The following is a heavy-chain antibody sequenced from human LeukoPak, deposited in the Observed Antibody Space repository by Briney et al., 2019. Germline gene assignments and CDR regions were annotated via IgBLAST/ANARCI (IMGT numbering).Heavy chain of an antibody. D-gene: IGHD3-10*01. CDR1: GGTFSSYA. J-gene: IGHJ4*02. CDR2: IIPILGIA. Sequence: SVKVSCKASGGTFSSYAISWVRQAPGQGLEWMGRIIPILGIANYAQKFQGRVTITADKSTSTAYMELSSLRSEDTAVYYCASPYGSGARGYFDYWGQGTLVTVSS. CDR3: ASPYGSGARGYFDY. V-gene: IGHV1-69*04.